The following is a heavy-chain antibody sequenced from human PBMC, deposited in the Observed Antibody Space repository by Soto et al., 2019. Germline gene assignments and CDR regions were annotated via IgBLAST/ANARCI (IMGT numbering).Heavy chain of an antibody. D-gene: IGHD6-6*01. V-gene: IGHV3-23*01. CDR1: GFTFSSYA. J-gene: IGHJ4*02. Sequence: GGSLRLSCAASGFTFSSYAMSWVRQAPGKGLEWVSAISGSGGGTYYADSVKGRFTISRDNSKNTLYLQMNSLRAEDTAVYYCAKNPSYSSSSKYFDYWGQGTLVTVSS. CDR2: ISGSGGGT. CDR3: AKNPSYSSSSKYFDY.